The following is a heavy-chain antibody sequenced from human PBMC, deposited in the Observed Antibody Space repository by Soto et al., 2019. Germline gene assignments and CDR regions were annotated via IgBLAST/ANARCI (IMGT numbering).Heavy chain of an antibody. CDR1: GGSISSGGYY. V-gene: IGHV4-31*03. CDR3: ARTSTVSTPTDYYYYYMDV. J-gene: IGHJ6*03. Sequence: SETLSLTCTVSGGSISSGGYYWSWIRQHPGKGLEWIGYINYSGSTYYNPSLKSRVTISVDTSKNQFSLRLSSVTAADTAVYYCARTSTVSTPTDYYYYYMDVWGKGTTVTVSS. D-gene: IGHD4-4*01. CDR2: INYSGST.